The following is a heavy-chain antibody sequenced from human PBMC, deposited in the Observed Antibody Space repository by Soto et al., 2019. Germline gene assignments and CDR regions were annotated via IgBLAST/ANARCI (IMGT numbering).Heavy chain of an antibody. CDR3: AREELLWFGEFGFDP. D-gene: IGHD3-10*01. CDR2: INHSGST. J-gene: IGHJ5*02. Sequence: SETLSLTCAVYGGSFSGYYWSWIRQPPGKGLEWIGEINHSGSTNYNPSLKSRVTISVDTSKNQFSLKLSSVTAADTAVYYCAREELLWFGEFGFDPWGQGTLVTVSS. CDR1: GGSFSGYY. V-gene: IGHV4-34*01.